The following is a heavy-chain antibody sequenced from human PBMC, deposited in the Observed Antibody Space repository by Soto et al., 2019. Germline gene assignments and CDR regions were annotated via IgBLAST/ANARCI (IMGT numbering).Heavy chain of an antibody. V-gene: IGHV2-5*02. CDR3: AHKDSSGYHDY. D-gene: IGHD3-22*01. J-gene: IGHJ4*02. CDR2: IYWDDDK. CDR1: GFSLSTSGVG. Sequence: QITLKESGPTLVKPTQTLTLTCTFSGFSLSTSGVGVGWIRQPPGKALEWLALIYWDDDKRYSPSLKSRLTXTXDTSKNQVVLTMTNMDPVDTATYYCAHKDSSGYHDYWGQGTLVTVSS.